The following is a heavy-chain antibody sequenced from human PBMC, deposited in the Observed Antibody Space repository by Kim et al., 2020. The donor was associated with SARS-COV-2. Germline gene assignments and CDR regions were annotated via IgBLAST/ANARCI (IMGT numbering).Heavy chain of an antibody. V-gene: IGHV5-10-1*01. CDR1: GYSFTSYW. CDR2: IDPSDSYT. D-gene: IGHD1-26*01. CDR3: ARGVVGAPNDAFDV. Sequence: GESLKISCKGSGYSFTSYWISWVRQMPGKGLEWMGRIDPSDSYTNYSPSFQGHGTISADKSISTAYLQWSSLKAPDTAMYYCARGVVGAPNDAFDVWGQGTMVTVAS. J-gene: IGHJ3*01.